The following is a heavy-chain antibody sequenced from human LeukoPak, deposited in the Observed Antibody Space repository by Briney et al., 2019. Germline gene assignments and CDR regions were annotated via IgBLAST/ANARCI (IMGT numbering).Heavy chain of an antibody. J-gene: IGHJ4*02. CDR2: IYHSGST. CDR3: ARYSSGWYSSYFDY. Sequence: SETLSLTCTVSGYSISSGYYWDWIRQPQGKGLEWIGSIYHSGSTYYNPSLKSRVTISVDTSKNQFSLKLSSVTAADTAVYYCARYSSGWYSSYFDYWGQGTLVTVSS. V-gene: IGHV4-38-2*02. D-gene: IGHD6-19*01. CDR1: GYSISSGYY.